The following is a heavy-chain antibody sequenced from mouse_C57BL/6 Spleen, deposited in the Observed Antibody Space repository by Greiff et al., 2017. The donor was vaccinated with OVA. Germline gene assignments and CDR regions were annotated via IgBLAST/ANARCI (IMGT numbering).Heavy chain of an antibody. CDR3: ARGYGSSYGFAD. CDR2: IDPSDSYT. V-gene: IGHV1-50*01. Sequence: VQLQQSGAELVKPGASVKLSCKASGYTFTSYWMQWVKQRPGQGLEWIGEIDPSDSYTNYNQKFKGKATLTVDTSSSTAYMQLSSLTSEDSAVYYCARGYGSSYGFADWGQGTLVTVSA. D-gene: IGHD1-1*01. CDR1: GYTFTSYW. J-gene: IGHJ3*01.